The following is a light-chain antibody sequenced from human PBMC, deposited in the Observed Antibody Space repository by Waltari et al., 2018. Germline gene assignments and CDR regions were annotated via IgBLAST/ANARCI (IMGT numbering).Light chain of an antibody. CDR1: SSDIGVFAS. V-gene: IGLV2-14*03. J-gene: IGLJ3*02. CDR3: SSYTSRATRV. CDR2: GVN. Sequence: QSALTQPAPVPGPLRRPITFSCTGTSSDIGVFASVAWYQQHPGKAPKPIIHGVNERPSGVSNRFSGSKSGNTASLTISGLQAEDEAVFYCSSYTSRATRVFGGGTKVTIL.